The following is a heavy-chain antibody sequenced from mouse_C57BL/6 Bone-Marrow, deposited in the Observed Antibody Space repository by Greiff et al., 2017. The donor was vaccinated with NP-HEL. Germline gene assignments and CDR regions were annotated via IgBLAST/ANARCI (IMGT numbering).Heavy chain of an antibody. CDR3: ARHYYSNYFDY. D-gene: IGHD2-5*01. V-gene: IGHV5-6*02. Sequence: EVMLVESGGDLVKPGGSLKLSCAASGFTFSSYGMSLVRQTPDKRLSWVATISSGGSYTYYPDSVQGRFPITSDNAKNTRYLQMSSLKSEDTAMYYCARHYYSNYFDYWGQGTTLTVSS. CDR2: ISSGGSYT. CDR1: GFTFSSYG. J-gene: IGHJ2*01.